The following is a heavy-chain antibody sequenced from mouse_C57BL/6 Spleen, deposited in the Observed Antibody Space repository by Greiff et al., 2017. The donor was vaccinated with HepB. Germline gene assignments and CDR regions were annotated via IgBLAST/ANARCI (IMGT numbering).Heavy chain of an antibody. CDR1: GYTFTSYW. V-gene: IGHV1-50*01. CDR2: IDPSDSYT. J-gene: IGHJ2*01. D-gene: IGHD2-3*01. CDR3: ARRYDGYYLDY. Sequence: QQSCKASGYTFTSYWMQWVKQRPGQGLEWIGEIDPSDSYTNYNQKFKGKATLTVDTSSSTAYMQLSSLTSEDSAVYYCARRYDGYYLDYWGQGTTLTVSS.